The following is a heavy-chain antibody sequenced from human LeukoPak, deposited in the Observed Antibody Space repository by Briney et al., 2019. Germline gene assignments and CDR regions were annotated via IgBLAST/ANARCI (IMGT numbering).Heavy chain of an antibody. CDR3: ARDATVTTGLGFDY. Sequence: SQTLSLTCTVSGGSISSGGYYWSWIRQHPGKGLEWIGYIYYSGSTYYNPSLKSRVTISVDTSKNQFSLKLSSVTAADTAVYYCARDATVTTGLGFDYWGQGTLVTVSS. CDR1: GGSISSGGYY. V-gene: IGHV4-31*03. D-gene: IGHD4-11*01. CDR2: IYYSGST. J-gene: IGHJ4*02.